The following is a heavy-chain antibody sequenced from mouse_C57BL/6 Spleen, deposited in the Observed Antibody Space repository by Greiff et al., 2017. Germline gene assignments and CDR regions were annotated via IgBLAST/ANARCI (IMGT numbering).Heavy chain of an antibody. CDR1: GYTFTTYP. J-gene: IGHJ4*01. D-gene: IGHD2-3*01. CDR2: FHPNNDDT. Sequence: VKLQESGAELVKPGASVKMSCKASGYTFTTYPIEWMKQNHGKSLEWIGNFHPNNDDTKYNEKFKGKATLTVEKSSSTVYLELSRLTSDDSAVYYCAIWLLRDYYAMDYWGQGTSVTVSS. CDR3: AIWLLRDYYAMDY. V-gene: IGHV1-47*01.